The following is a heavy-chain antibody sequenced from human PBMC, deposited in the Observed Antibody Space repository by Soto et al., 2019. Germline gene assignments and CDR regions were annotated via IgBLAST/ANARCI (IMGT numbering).Heavy chain of an antibody. CDR2: IIPIFGTA. J-gene: IGHJ5*01. CDR3: SREHGGGSSRISWFKS. CDR1: GGTFSSYA. V-gene: IGHV1-69*13. D-gene: IGHD2-15*01. Sequence: GASVKVSCKASGGTFSSYAISWVRQAPGQGLEWMGGIIPIFGTANYAQKFQGRVTMTADESTSTAYMELSSLRSEETAVYYCSREHGGGSSRISWFKSWDRVTRGVVAS.